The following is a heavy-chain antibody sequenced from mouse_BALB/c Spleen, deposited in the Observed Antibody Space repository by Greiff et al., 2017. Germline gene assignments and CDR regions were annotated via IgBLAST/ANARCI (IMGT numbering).Heavy chain of an antibody. J-gene: IGHJ2*01. V-gene: IGHV1-14*01. Sequence: LEESGPELVKPGASVKMSCKASGYTFTSYVMHWVKQKPGQGLEWIGYINPYNDGTKYNEKFKGKATLTSDKSSSTAYMELSSLTSEDSAVYYCASSGLGTDGYFDYWGQGTTLTVSS. CDR2: INPYNDGT. CDR3: ASSGLGTDGYFDY. D-gene: IGHD3-1*01. CDR1: GYTFTSYV.